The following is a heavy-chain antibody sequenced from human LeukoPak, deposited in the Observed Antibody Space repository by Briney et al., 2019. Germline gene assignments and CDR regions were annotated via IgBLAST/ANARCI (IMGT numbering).Heavy chain of an antibody. CDR2: IIPIFGTA. J-gene: IGHJ5*02. V-gene: IGHV1-69*05. Sequence: ASVKVSCKASGGTFSNYSISWVRQAPGQGLEWMGGIIPIFGTANYAQKFQGRVTITTDESTSTAYMELSSLRSEDTAVYYCARGCSSTSCYGSWFDPWGQGTLVTVSS. CDR3: ARGCSSTSCYGSWFDP. D-gene: IGHD2-2*01. CDR1: GGTFSNYS.